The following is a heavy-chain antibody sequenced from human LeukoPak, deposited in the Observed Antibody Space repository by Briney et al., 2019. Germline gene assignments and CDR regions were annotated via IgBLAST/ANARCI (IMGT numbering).Heavy chain of an antibody. D-gene: IGHD2-15*01. Sequence: QPGRSLRLSCAASGFTFSSYGMHWVRQAPGKGLEWVAVIWYDGSNKYYADSVKGRFTISRDNSKNTLYLQMNSLRAEDTAVYYCAKVLLGYCSGGSCSSFDYWGQGTLVTVSS. J-gene: IGHJ4*02. CDR1: GFTFSSYG. CDR2: IWYDGSNK. CDR3: AKVLLGYCSGGSCSSFDY. V-gene: IGHV3-33*06.